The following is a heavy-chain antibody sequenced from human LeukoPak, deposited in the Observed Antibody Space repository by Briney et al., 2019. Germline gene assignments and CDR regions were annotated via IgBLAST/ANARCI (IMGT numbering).Heavy chain of an antibody. CDR3: AKDLTVHGDYYYFYMDV. CDR1: GFTFSSYG. J-gene: IGHJ6*03. V-gene: IGHV3-30*02. CDR2: IRFHGNNE. Sequence: GGSLRLSCAASGFTFSSYGMHWVRQAPGKGLEWVAFIRFHGNNEYYADSLKGRFTISRDNSKNMVYLQMNSLRPDDTAVYYCAKDLTVHGDYYYFYMDVWGKGTTVTISS. D-gene: IGHD3-3*01.